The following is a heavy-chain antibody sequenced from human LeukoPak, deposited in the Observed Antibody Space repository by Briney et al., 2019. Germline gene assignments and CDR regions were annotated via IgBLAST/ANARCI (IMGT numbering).Heavy chain of an antibody. CDR3: ARENRNVPLGQWAFDI. CDR2: ISSSSSYI. J-gene: IGHJ3*02. CDR1: GFTFSSYS. Sequence: GGSLRLSCAASGFTFSSYSMNWVRQAPGKGLEWVSSISSSSSYIYYADSVKGRFTISRDNAKNSLYLQMNSLRAEDTAVYYCARENRNVPLGQWAFDIWGQGTMVTVSS. V-gene: IGHV3-21*01. D-gene: IGHD6-19*01.